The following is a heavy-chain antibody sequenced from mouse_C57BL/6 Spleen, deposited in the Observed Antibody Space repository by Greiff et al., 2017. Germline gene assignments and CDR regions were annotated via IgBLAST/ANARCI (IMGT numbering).Heavy chain of an antibody. CDR3: ARGGDGSSYGGFAY. J-gene: IGHJ3*01. Sequence: VQLQQSGAELVRPGTSVKVSCKASGYAFTNYLIEWVKQRPGQGLEWIGVINPGSGGTNYNEKFKGKATLTADKSSSTAYMQLSSLTSEDSAVYFGARGGDGSSYGGFAYWGQGTLVTVSA. CDR1: GYAFTNYL. D-gene: IGHD1-1*01. CDR2: INPGSGGT. V-gene: IGHV1-54*01.